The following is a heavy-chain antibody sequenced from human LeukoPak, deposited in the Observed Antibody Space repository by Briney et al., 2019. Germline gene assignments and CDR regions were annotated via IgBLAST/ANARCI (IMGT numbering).Heavy chain of an antibody. Sequence: ASVKVSCKASGYTFTSYGIGWVRQAPGQGLEWMGWISAYNGNTNYAQKLQGRVTMTTDTSTSTAYMELRSLRSDDTAVYYCATKGGPDYDFWSGYYPLGYWGQGTLVTVSS. CDR2: ISAYNGNT. D-gene: IGHD3-3*01. J-gene: IGHJ4*02. V-gene: IGHV1-18*01. CDR1: GYTFTSYG. CDR3: ATKGGPDYDFWSGYYPLGY.